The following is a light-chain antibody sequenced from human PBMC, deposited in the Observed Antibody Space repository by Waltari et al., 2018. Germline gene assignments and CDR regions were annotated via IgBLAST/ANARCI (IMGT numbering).Light chain of an antibody. CDR3: QLSYTTPHT. J-gene: IGKJ2*01. Sequence: DIQMTQTPSSLYTRVGDRVNISCRASQDITSYLNWYQQKAGKAPKLLITFGSTLQSGVSSRFSGSGSGTDFTLTITNVQPEDSAYYYCQLSYTTPHTFGQGTKVEIK. CDR1: QDITSY. CDR2: FGS. V-gene: IGKV1-39*01.